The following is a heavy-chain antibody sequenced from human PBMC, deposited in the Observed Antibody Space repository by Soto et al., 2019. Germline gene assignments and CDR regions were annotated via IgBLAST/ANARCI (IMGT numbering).Heavy chain of an antibody. J-gene: IGHJ5*02. Sequence: SETLYLTCAVSGGSISSGCYSWNWIRQPPGKGLEWIGYIYHSGSTLYNPSLKSRVTISVDKSKNQFSLKLSSVTAADTAVYYCARDQLEGNWFDPWGQGTLVTVSS. D-gene: IGHD1-1*01. CDR1: GGSISSGCYS. V-gene: IGHV4-30-2*01. CDR3: ARDQLEGNWFDP. CDR2: IYHSGST.